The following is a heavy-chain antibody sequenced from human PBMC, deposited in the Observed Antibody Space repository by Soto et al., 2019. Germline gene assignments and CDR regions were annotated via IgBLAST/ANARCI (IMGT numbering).Heavy chain of an antibody. CDR3: ARESEDLTSNFDY. V-gene: IGHV3-21*06. J-gene: IGHJ4*02. CDR1: GFIFTRYS. CDR2: ISSTTNYI. Sequence: GGSLRLSCAASGFIFTRYSMNWVRQSPGKGLEWVSSISSTTNYIYYGDSMKGRFTISRDSAKNSLYLEMNSLRAEDTAVYYCARESEDLTSNFDYWGQGTLVTVSS.